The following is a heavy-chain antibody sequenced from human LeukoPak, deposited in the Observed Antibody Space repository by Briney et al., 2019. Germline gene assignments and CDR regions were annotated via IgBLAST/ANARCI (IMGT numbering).Heavy chain of an antibody. CDR2: IIPILGIA. CDR1: GGTFSSYA. D-gene: IGHD2-15*01. CDR3: ASCSGGSCYSSNAFDI. Sequence: SVKVSCKASGGTFSSYAISWVRQAPGQGLEWMGRIIPILGIANYAQKFQGRVTITADKSTSTAYMELSSLRSEDTAVYYCASCSGGSCYSSNAFDIWGQGTMVTVSS. V-gene: IGHV1-69*04. J-gene: IGHJ3*02.